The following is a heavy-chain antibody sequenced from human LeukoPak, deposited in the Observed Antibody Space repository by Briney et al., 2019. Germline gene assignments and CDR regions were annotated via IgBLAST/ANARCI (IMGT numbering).Heavy chain of an antibody. V-gene: IGHV3-33*01. CDR2: IWYDGSNK. J-gene: IGHJ1*01. D-gene: IGHD2-2*01. CDR1: VFTFCIYG. CDR3: ARDAVRSGGYCSSTSCLSGYFQH. Sequence: GGSLRLSCAASVFTFCIYGMHCVRQAPGKGREWVAVIWYDGSNKYYADSVKGRFTISRDNSKNTLHLQMHSLRAEDTAVYYCARDAVRSGGYCSSTSCLSGYFQHWGQGTLVTVSS.